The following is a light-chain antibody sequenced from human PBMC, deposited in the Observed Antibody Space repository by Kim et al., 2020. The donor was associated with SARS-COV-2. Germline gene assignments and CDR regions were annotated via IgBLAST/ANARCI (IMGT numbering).Light chain of an antibody. V-gene: IGKV3-15*01. CDR1: QSVRNN. Sequence: EIVMTQSPATLSVSPGERATPSCRASQSVRNNLAWYQQTPGQAPRLLIYGASTRATGIPARFSGSGSGTEFTLIISSLQSEDFAVYYCQQYNNWPPFTFGQGTKLEI. CDR2: GAS. J-gene: IGKJ2*01. CDR3: QQYNNWPPFT.